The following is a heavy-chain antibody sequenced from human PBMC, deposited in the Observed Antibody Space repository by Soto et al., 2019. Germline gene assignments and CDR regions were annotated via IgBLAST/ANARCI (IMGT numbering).Heavy chain of an antibody. CDR3: AKQSRPPGMLTGYYLRLGI. V-gene: IGHV4-59*08. CDR1: GGSCSSYY. J-gene: IGHJ3*02. CDR2: IRDSGST. D-gene: IGHD3-9*01. Sequence: SLMMSHTWSVVGGSCSSYYWSCIRQNQGKGLWWIGYIRDSGSTASNPSLKSRVAISVDTSKNQFSLMLSSVTAADTAVYYCAKQSRPPGMLTGYYLRLGICGQGTIVTV.